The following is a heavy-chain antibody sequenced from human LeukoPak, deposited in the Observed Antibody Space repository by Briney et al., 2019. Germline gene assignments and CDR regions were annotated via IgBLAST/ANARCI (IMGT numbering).Heavy chain of an antibody. CDR2: ISSSGCTI. CDR1: GFTFNSYE. D-gene: IGHD1-26*01. CDR3: ARGGRRVGATDYYFDY. V-gene: IGHV3-48*03. Sequence: GGSLRLSRAASGFTFNSYEMNWVRQASGKGLEWVSYISSSGCTIYYADSVKGRFIISRDNAKNSLYLQMNSLRTEDTAVYYCARGGRRVGATDYYFDYWGLGTLVTVSS. J-gene: IGHJ4*02.